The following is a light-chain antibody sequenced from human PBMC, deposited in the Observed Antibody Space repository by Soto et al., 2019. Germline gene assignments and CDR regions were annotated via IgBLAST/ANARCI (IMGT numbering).Light chain of an antibody. CDR2: WAS. CDR1: QSVLYNSNSKNY. V-gene: IGKV4-1*01. CDR3: QQYYVTPWT. Sequence: DIVMTQSPDSLAVSLGERATINCKSSQSVLYNSNSKNYLAWYQQKPGQPPKLLIYWASTRESGVPERFSGSGSGTNFTLTISSLQAEDVAVYYCQQYYVTPWTFGQGTKVEIK. J-gene: IGKJ1*01.